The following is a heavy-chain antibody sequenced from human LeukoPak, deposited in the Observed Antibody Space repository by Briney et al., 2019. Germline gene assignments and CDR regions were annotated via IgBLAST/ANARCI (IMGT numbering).Heavy chain of an antibody. V-gene: IGHV1-8*01. CDR2: MNPNSGNT. CDR1: GYTFTSYD. CDR3: ARPLDEMATIPL. D-gene: IGHD5-24*01. Sequence: ASVKVSCKASGYTFTSYDINWVRQATGQGLEWLGWMNPNSGNTGYAQKFQGRVTMTRNTPISTAYMELSSLRSEDTAVYYCARPLDEMATIPLWGQGTLVTVSS. J-gene: IGHJ4*02.